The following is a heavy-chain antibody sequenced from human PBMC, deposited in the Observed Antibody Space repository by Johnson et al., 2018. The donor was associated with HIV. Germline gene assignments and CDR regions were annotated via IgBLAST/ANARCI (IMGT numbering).Heavy chain of an antibody. Sequence: EVQLVESGGGLVQPGGSLRLSCAASGFTVSSNYMSWVRQAPGKGLEWVSVIYSGGSTYYADSVKGRFTISRDNSKNTLYLQMNSMRAEDTAVYYCVSSQDDAFDIWGQGTMVTVSS. CDR1: GFTVSSNY. V-gene: IGHV3-53*01. CDR3: VSSQDDAFDI. CDR2: IYSGGST. J-gene: IGHJ3*02.